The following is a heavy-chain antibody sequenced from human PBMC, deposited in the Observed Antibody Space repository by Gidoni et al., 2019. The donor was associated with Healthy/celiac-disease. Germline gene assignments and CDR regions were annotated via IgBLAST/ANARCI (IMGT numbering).Heavy chain of an antibody. V-gene: IGHV1-24*01. CDR2: FDPEDGET. Sequence: QVQLVQSGAEGKKPGASVKVSCKVSGYTIKDLSMTWVRQAPGKGLELMGGFDPEDGETIYAQKFQGRVTMTEDTSTDTAYMELSSLRSEDTAVYYCATRGFYDFWSGYPYYYGMDVWGQGTTVTVSS. CDR3: ATRGFYDFWSGYPYYYGMDV. J-gene: IGHJ6*02. CDR1: GYTIKDLS. D-gene: IGHD3-3*01.